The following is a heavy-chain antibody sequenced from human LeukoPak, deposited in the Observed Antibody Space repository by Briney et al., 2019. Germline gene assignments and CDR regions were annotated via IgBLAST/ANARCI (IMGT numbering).Heavy chain of an antibody. CDR3: AREGYYDSSGYYIGH. D-gene: IGHD3-22*01. Sequence: SETLSLTCTVSGGSISSYYWSWIRQPPGKGLEWIGYIYYSGSTNYNPSLKSRVTISVDTSKNQFSLKLSSVTAADTAVYYCAREGYYDSSGYYIGHWGQGTLVTVSS. V-gene: IGHV4-59*01. CDR1: GGSISSYY. CDR2: IYYSGST. J-gene: IGHJ1*01.